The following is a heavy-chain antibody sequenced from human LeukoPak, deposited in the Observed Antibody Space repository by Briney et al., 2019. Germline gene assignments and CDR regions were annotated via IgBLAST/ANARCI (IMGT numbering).Heavy chain of an antibody. CDR3: ARDDGYCSGGSCSYYGMDV. CDR2: ISSSGTYI. Sequence: GGSLRLSCAASGFTFSSYEMNWVRQAPGKGLEWVSSISSSGTYIYYADSVKGRFTISRDNAKNSLYLQMNSLRAEDTAVYYCARDDGYCSGGSCSYYGMDVWGQGTTVTVSS. CDR1: GFTFSSYE. J-gene: IGHJ6*02. D-gene: IGHD2-15*01. V-gene: IGHV3-21*01.